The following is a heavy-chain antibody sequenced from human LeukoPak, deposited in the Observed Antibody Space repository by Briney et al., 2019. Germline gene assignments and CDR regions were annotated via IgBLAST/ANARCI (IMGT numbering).Heavy chain of an antibody. CDR2: VNHSGGT. V-gene: IGHV4-34*01. CDR3: ARGGQQYWFDP. D-gene: IGHD6-13*01. CDR1: GASFSGYY. Sequence: SETLSLTCAVYGASFSGYYWSWIRQSPGKGLECIGDVNHSGGTKYNPSLKGRVTISVDTSNNHFSLKLTSVTAADTAVYYRARGGQQYWFDPWGQGTLVTASS. J-gene: IGHJ5*02.